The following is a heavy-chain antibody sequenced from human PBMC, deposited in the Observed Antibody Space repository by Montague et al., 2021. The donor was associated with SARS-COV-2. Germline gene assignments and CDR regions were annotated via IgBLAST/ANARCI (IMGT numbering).Heavy chain of an antibody. CDR1: GGSISSGSYY. V-gene: IGHV4-61*02. Sequence: TRSLTCTVSGGSISSGSYYWSWIRQPAGKGLEWIGRIYTSGSTNYNPSIKSRVTISVDTSKNQFSLKLSSVTAADTAVYYWAGGPAATYYYGMDVWGQGTTVTVSS. J-gene: IGHJ6*02. CDR3: AGGPAATYYYGMDV. D-gene: IGHD2-15*01. CDR2: IYTSGST.